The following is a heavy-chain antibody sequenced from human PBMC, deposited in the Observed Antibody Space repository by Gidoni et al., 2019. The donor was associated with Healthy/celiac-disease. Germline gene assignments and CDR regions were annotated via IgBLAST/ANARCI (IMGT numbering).Heavy chain of an antibody. J-gene: IGHJ4*02. Sequence: EVQLVESGGGLVQPGGSLSLSCAASGFTFSSYWMSWVRQAPGKGRAWVANIKQYGSEKYYVDSVKGRFSIARDNAKNSLYLQMNSLRAEDTAVYYCARRGSSWSYYFDYWGQGTLVTVSS. CDR2: IKQYGSEK. V-gene: IGHV3-7*04. D-gene: IGHD6-13*01. CDR3: ARRGSSWSYYFDY. CDR1: GFTFSSYW.